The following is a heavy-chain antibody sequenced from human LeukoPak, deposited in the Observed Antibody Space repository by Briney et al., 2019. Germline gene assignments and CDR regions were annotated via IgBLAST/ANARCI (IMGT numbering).Heavy chain of an antibody. V-gene: IGHV3-30*03. J-gene: IGHJ3*02. CDR2: ISYDGSNK. CDR3: ARDITEAIAFDI. CDR1: GFTFSSYG. Sequence: GGSLRLSCAASGFTFSSYGMHWVRQAPGKGLEWVAVISYDGSNKYYADSAKGRFTISRDNAKNSLYLQMNSLRAEDTAVYYCARDITEAIAFDIWGQGTMVTVSS.